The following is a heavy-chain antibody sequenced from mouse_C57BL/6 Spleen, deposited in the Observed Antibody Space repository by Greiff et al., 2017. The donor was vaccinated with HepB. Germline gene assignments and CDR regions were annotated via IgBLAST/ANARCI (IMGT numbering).Heavy chain of an antibody. CDR3: ARVYYDYETAMDY. D-gene: IGHD2-4*01. CDR2: INYDGSST. CDR1: GFTFSDYY. V-gene: IGHV5-16*01. J-gene: IGHJ4*01. Sequence: EVQLQESEGGLVQPGSSMKLSCTASGFTFSDYYMAWVRQVPEKGLEWVANINYDGSSTYYLDSLKSRFIISRDNAKNILYLQMSSLKSEDTATYYCARVYYDYETAMDYWGQGTSVTVSS.